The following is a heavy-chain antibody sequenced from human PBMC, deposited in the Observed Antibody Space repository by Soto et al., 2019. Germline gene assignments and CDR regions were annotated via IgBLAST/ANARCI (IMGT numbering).Heavy chain of an antibody. CDR2: IYYSGST. D-gene: IGHD2-8*02. CDR3: AGVGGVDGYNYFNY. Sequence: SETLSLTCTVPGGSISRYYWNWIRQPPGKGLEWIGYIYYSGSTNYNPSLKSRVTISVDTSKNQFSLKLSSVTAADTAVYFCAGVGGVDGYNYFNYWGQGTQVTVS. J-gene: IGHJ4*02. V-gene: IGHV4-59*01. CDR1: GGSISRYY.